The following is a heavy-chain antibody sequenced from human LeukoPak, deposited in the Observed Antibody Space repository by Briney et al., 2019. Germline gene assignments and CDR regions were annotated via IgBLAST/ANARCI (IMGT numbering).Heavy chain of an antibody. J-gene: IGHJ4*02. Sequence: PGGSLRLSCAASGFTLSNYAMSWVRQTPGKGLEWVSSISAGGGGSYYADSVKGRFTISRDNSKNTLYLQMNSLRAEDTAVYYCAKPGRYYDSSGYYPFDYWGQGTLVTVSS. CDR3: AKPGRYYDSSGYYPFDY. D-gene: IGHD3-22*01. CDR1: GFTLSNYA. V-gene: IGHV3-23*01. CDR2: ISAGGGGS.